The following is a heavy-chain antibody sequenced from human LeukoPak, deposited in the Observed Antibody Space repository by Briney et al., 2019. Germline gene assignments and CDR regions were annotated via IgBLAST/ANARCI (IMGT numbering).Heavy chain of an antibody. CDR3: ARVVGYGSGSLYA. D-gene: IGHD3-10*01. CDR1: GFTFSSYS. J-gene: IGHJ5*02. V-gene: IGHV3-21*01. Sequence: GGSLRLSCAASGFTFSSYSVNWVRQAPGKGLEWVSSISSSSSYIYYADSVKGRFTISRDNAKNSLYLQMNSMRAEDTAVYYCARVVGYGSGSLYAWGQGTLVTVSS. CDR2: ISSSSSYI.